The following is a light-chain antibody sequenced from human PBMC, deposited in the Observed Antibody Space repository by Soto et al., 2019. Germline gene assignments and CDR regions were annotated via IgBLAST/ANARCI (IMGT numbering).Light chain of an antibody. Sequence: DVQMTQSPSTLSASVGDRVTITCRASQSIITSLACYQQKPGKAPKLLIYKASSLQSGVPSRFSGSGSGTEFTLTISSLQPDDFATYYCQQYNSYSRTFGQGTKVDI. J-gene: IGKJ1*01. CDR2: KAS. V-gene: IGKV1-5*03. CDR1: QSIITS. CDR3: QQYNSYSRT.